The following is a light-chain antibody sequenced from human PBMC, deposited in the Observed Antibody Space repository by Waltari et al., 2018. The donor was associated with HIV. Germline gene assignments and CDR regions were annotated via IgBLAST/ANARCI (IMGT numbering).Light chain of an antibody. CDR1: SSDLGAYHY. J-gene: IGLJ1*01. CDR2: DVS. Sequence: QTALTQPPSASGSPGQSVTLSCTRTSSDLGAYHYVSGYQQHPDKAPKLMIYDVSKRPSGVPDRFSGSKSGNTASLTVSGLQAEDEADYYCSSYAGSNNPYVFGTGTKVTVL. V-gene: IGLV2-8*01. CDR3: SSYAGSNNPYV.